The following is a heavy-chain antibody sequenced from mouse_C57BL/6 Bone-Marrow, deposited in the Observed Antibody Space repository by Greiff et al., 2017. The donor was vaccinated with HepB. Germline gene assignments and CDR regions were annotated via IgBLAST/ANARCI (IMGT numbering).Heavy chain of an antibody. D-gene: IGHD3-2*02. CDR2: FYPGSGSI. CDR1: GYTFTEYT. Sequence: QVQLQQSGAELVKPGASVKLSCKASGYTFTEYTIHWVKQRSGQGLEWIGWFYPGSGSIKYNEKFKDKATLTADKSSSTVYMELSRLTSEDSAVYFCARHEEEEDSSGYDYFDYWGQGTTLTVSS. CDR3: ARHEEEEDSSGYDYFDY. J-gene: IGHJ2*01. V-gene: IGHV1-62-2*01.